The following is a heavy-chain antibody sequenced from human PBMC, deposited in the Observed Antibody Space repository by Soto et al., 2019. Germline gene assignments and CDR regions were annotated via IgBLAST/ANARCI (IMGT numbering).Heavy chain of an antibody. J-gene: IGHJ4*02. D-gene: IGHD6-6*01. CDR2: ISGSGGST. CDR3: AKVPYSASYYFDY. Sequence: EVPLLESGGGLVQPGGSLRLSCAASGFTFSSYAMSWVRQAPGKGLEWVSAISGSGGSTYYADSVKGRFTISRDNSKNTLSLQMNSLRAEDTAVYYCAKVPYSASYYFDYWGQGTLVTVSS. V-gene: IGHV3-23*01. CDR1: GFTFSSYA.